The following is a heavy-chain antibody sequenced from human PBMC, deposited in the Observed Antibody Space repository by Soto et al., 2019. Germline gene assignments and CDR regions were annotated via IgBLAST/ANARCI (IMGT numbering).Heavy chain of an antibody. CDR3: AREGSSGWYFQH. Sequence: GGSLRLSCAASGFTFSSYAMHWVRQAPGKGLEGGADISYDASNKYYEYSGKGRITISRENSKNTLYLQMNSLRAEDTAVYYCAREGSSGWYFQHWGQGTLVTVSS. CDR1: GFTFSSYA. D-gene: IGHD6-19*01. CDR2: ISYDASNK. J-gene: IGHJ1*01. V-gene: IGHV3-30-3*01.